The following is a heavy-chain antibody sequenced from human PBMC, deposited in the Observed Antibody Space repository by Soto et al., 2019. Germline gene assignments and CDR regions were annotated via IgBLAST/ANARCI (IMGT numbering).Heavy chain of an antibody. CDR2: VNGGGDIT. CDR1: EFTFSSYS. CDR3: ARGHFGVTMDV. J-gene: IGHJ6*04. D-gene: IGHD3-3*01. V-gene: IGHV3-23*01. Sequence: EVRLLEFGGGLVQPGGSLRLSCAASEFTFSSYSMICVRQAPGKGLEWVSGVNGGGDITYYAESGKGRLTISRDNSKNTLYLQMNSLRAEDTAVFYCARGHFGVTMDVWGKGTKIIVSS.